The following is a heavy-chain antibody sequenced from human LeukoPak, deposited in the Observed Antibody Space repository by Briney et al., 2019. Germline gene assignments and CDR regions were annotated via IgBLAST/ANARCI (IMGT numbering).Heavy chain of an antibody. Sequence: PGRSLRLSCAASGFTFSSYGMHWVRQAPGKGLEWVAVIWYDGSNKYYADSAKGRFTISRDNSKNTLYLQMNSLRAEDTAVYYCAGGYGDLDYWGQGTLVTVSS. J-gene: IGHJ4*02. V-gene: IGHV3-33*01. D-gene: IGHD5-18*01. CDR1: GFTFSSYG. CDR2: IWYDGSNK. CDR3: AGGYGDLDY.